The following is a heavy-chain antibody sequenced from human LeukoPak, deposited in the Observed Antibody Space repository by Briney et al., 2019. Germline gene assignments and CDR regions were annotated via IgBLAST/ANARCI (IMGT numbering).Heavy chain of an antibody. V-gene: IGHV4-39*07. D-gene: IGHD3-3*01. CDR3: AREAIFGVVIPDY. CDR1: GGSISSGGYY. J-gene: IGHJ4*02. CDR2: INHSGST. Sequence: SETLSLTCTVSGGSISSGGYYWSWIRQPPGKGLEWIGEINHSGSTNYNPSLKSRVTISVDTSKNQFSLMLSSVTAADTAVYYCAREAIFGVVIPDYWGQGTLVTVSS.